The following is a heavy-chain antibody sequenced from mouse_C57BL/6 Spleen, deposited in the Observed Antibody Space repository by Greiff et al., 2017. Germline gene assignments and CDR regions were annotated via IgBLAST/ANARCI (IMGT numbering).Heavy chain of an antibody. V-gene: IGHV1-5*01. CDR2: IYPGNSDT. CDR3: TRSSDGLEPYFDY. D-gene: IGHD2-3*01. CDR1: GYTFTSYW. Sequence: VQLQQSGTVLARPGASVKMSCKTSGYTFTSYWMHWVKQRPGQGLEWIGAIYPGNSDTSYNQKFKGKAKLTAVTSASTAYMELSSLTNEDSAVYYCTRSSDGLEPYFDYWGQGTTLTVSS. J-gene: IGHJ2*01.